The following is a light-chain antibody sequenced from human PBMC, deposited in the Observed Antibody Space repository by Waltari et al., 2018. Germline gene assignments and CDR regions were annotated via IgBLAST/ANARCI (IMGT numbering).Light chain of an antibody. CDR2: WVS. J-gene: IGKJ2*01. V-gene: IGKV4-1*01. CDR1: QTVFNSSNNKNY. CDR3: QQYYSTPLT. Sequence: DIVMTQSPDSLAVSLGERASINCKSSQTVFNSSNNKNYLAWYQQKPGQPPKLLIYWVSTRESGVPDRFSGSWSGTDFTLTISSLQAEDVAVYYCQQYYSTPLTFGQGTKLEIK.